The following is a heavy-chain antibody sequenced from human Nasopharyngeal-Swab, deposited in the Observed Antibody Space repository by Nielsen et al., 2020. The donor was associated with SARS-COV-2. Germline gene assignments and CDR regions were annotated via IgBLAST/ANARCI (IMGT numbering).Heavy chain of an antibody. CDR1: GFTFSTYN. D-gene: IGHD3-3*01. J-gene: IGHJ6*02. CDR3: ARDGLDYDFWSAYFMDV. CDR2: ISSSSTYI. Sequence: GESLKISCAASGFTFSTYNMNWVRQAPGKGLGWVSSISSSSTYIYYADSVMGRFTISRDNAKNSLYLQMNSLRAEDTAVYYCARDGLDYDFWSAYFMDVWGQGTTVTVSS. V-gene: IGHV3-21*01.